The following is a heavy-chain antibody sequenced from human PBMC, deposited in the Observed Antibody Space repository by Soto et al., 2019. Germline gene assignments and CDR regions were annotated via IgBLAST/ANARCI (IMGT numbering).Heavy chain of an antibody. CDR1: GGSFSGYY. CDR2: INHSGST. V-gene: IGHV4-34*01. J-gene: IGHJ5*02. Sequence: TLSLTCAVYGGSFSGYYWSWIRQPPGKGLEWIGEINHSGSTNYNPSLKSRVTISVDTSKNQFSLKLSSVTAADTAVYYCARGIIAALNWFDPWGQGTLVTVSS. D-gene: IGHD6-13*01. CDR3: ARGIIAALNWFDP.